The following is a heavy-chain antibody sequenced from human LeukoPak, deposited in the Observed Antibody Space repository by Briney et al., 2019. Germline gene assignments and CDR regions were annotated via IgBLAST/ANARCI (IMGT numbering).Heavy chain of an antibody. CDR1: GGSISSYY. D-gene: IGHD3-22*01. CDR3: ARETYYYDSGGYYRYYYYYMDV. CDR2: IYTSGCT. V-gene: IGHV4-4*07. J-gene: IGHJ6*03. Sequence: SETLSLTCTVSGGSISSYYWSWIRQPAGKGLEWIGRIYTSGCTNYNPSLKSRVTMSVDTSKNQFSLKLSSVTAADTAVYYCARETYYYDSGGYYRYYYYYMDVWGKGTTVTISS.